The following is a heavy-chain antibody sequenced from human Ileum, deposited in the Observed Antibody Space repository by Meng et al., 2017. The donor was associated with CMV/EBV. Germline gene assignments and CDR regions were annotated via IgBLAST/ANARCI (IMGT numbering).Heavy chain of an antibody. CDR3: ARDLFTDYHTFDL. V-gene: IGHV3-53*01. Sequence: GGSLRLSCAASGFTVSSNYMSWVRQAPGKGLEWVSVIYSGGSTYYADSVKGRFTISRDNSKNTLYLQMNSLRAEDTAVYYCARDLFTDYHTFDLWGRGTLVTVSS. CDR2: IYSGGST. D-gene: IGHD4-11*01. CDR1: GFTVSSNY. J-gene: IGHJ2*01.